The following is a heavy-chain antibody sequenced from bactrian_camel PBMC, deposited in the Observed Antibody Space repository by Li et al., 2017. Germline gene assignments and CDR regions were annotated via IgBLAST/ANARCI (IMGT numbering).Heavy chain of an antibody. D-gene: IGHD6*01. Sequence: VQLVESGGGSVQPGGSLRLSCAVPGYSLVTHCMGWFRHAPGKQREGVATIDAEGTASYAESVKGRFTIVKVNGKNTLDLFMNSLKPDDSAMYYCATDPGPYDCTVDAVRDWSWGQGTQVTVS. J-gene: IGHJ4*01. CDR1: GYSLVTHC. CDR2: IDAEGTA. CDR3: ATDPGPYDCTVDAVRDWS. V-gene: IGHV3S53*01.